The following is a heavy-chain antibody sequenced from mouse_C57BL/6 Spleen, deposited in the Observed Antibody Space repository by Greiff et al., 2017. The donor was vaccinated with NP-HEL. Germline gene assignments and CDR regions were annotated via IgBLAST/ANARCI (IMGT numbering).Heavy chain of an antibody. V-gene: IGHV1-15*01. J-gene: IGHJ1*03. CDR2: IDPETGGT. D-gene: IGHD2-1*01. Sequence: VQLVESGAELVRPGASVTLSCKASGYTFTDYEMHWVKQTPVHGLEWIGTIDPETGGTAYNQKFKGKAILTADKSSSTAYMELRSLTSEDSAVYYCTYYGNVFDVWGTGTTVTVSS. CDR1: GYTFTDYE. CDR3: TYYGNVFDV.